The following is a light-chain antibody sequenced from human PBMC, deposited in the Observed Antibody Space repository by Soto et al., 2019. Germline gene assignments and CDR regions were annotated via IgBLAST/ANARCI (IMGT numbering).Light chain of an antibody. J-gene: IGLJ1*01. CDR3: SPYARSSFPYV. CDR2: DVT. V-gene: IGLV2-14*03. CDR1: SSDIGAYDY. Sequence: QSALTQPASGSGSPGQSITISCTGTSSDIGAYDYVSWYQQHPGKAPKLMIYDVTNRPSGVSNRFSGSKSGNTASLTISGLQTEDEADYYCSPYARSSFPYVLGIGPKVTVL.